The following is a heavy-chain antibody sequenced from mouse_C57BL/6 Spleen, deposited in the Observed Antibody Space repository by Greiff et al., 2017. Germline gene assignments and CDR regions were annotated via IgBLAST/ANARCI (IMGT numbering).Heavy chain of an antibody. Sequence: QVQLQQPGAELVKPGASVKLSCKASGYTFTSYWMQWVKQRPGQGLEWIGEIDPSDSYTNYNQKFKGKATLTVDTSSSTAYMQLSSLTSEDSAVYYCARGGLIYDGYCHFDYWGKGTTLTVSS. CDR3: ARGGLIYDGYCHFDY. CDR1: GYTFTSYW. J-gene: IGHJ2*01. V-gene: IGHV1-50*01. D-gene: IGHD2-3*01. CDR2: IDPSDSYT.